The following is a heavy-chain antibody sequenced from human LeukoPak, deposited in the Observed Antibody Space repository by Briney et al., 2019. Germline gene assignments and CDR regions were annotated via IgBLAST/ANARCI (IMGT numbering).Heavy chain of an antibody. Sequence: GASVKVSCKASGGTFSSYAISWVRQAPGQGLERMGGIIPIFGTANYAQKFQGRVTITADESTSTAYMELSSLRSEDTAVFYCARVALGRRWLQTSYYYGMDVWGQGTTVTVSS. V-gene: IGHV1-69*13. D-gene: IGHD5-24*01. CDR2: IIPIFGTA. CDR1: GGTFSSYA. J-gene: IGHJ6*02. CDR3: ARVALGRRWLQTSYYYGMDV.